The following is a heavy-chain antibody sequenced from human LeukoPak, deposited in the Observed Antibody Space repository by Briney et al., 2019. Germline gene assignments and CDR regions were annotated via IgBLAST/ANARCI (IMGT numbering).Heavy chain of an antibody. CDR3: ARVLRVGGSSWYTPFAFDI. CDR2: ISGSGGST. Sequence: GGSLRLSCAASGFTFSSYAMSWVRRAPGKGLEWVSAISGSGGSTYYADSVKGRFTISRDNSKNTLYLQMNSLRAEDTAVYYCARVLRVGGSSWYTPFAFDIWGQGTMVTVSS. CDR1: GFTFSSYA. J-gene: IGHJ3*02. D-gene: IGHD6-13*01. V-gene: IGHV3-23*01.